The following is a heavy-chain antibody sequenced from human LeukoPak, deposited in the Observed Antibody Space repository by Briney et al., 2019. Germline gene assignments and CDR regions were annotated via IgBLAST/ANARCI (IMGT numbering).Heavy chain of an antibody. V-gene: IGHV1-2*02. J-gene: IGHJ4*02. CDR2: INPNSGGT. Sequence: ASVKVSCKASGYTYTGYYMHWVRQAPGRGLEWMGWINPNSGGTNYAQKFQGRVTMTRDTSISTAYMELSRLRSDDTAVYYCARALSNMIVVVITGGFDYWGQGTLVTVSS. CDR1: GYTYTGYY. CDR3: ARALSNMIVVVITGGFDY. D-gene: IGHD3-22*01.